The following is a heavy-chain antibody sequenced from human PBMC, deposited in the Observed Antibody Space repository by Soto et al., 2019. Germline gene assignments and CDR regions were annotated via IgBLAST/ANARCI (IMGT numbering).Heavy chain of an antibody. CDR1: GGTFSSYA. CDR2: IIPIFGTA. Sequence: SVKVSCKASGGTFSSYAISWVRQAPGQGLEWMGGIIPIFGTANYAQKFQGRVTITADESTSTAYMELSSLRSEDTAVYYCASPYSSGYPNYYYYGMDVWGQGTKVTVSS. CDR3: ASPYSSGYPNYYYYGMDV. J-gene: IGHJ6*02. D-gene: IGHD3-22*01. V-gene: IGHV1-69*13.